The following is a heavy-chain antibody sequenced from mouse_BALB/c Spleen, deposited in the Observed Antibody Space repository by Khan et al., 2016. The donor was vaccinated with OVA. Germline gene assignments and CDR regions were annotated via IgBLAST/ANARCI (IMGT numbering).Heavy chain of an antibody. CDR2: INPRSGYT. CDR1: GYTFTSHT. V-gene: IGHV1-4*01. Sequence: VQLQESGAELARPGASVKMSCKASGYTFTSHTMHWVKQRPGQGLEWIGYINPRSGYTNYNQKFNDKATLTADKSSSTAYMQLSSLTSEDSAVYYCASRRTKDAMDYWGQGTTVTVSS. CDR3: ASRRTKDAMDY. J-gene: IGHJ4*01.